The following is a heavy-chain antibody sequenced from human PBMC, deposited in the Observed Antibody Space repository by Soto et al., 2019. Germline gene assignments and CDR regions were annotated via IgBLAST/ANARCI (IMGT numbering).Heavy chain of an antibody. D-gene: IGHD3-3*01. CDR2: ISAYNGNT. CDR1: GSTFTSYG. Sequence: QVQLVQSGAEVKKPGASVKVSCKASGSTFTSYGISWVRQAPGHGLELMGGISAYNGNTNYAQKLQGRVTMTTDTSTSTAYMELRSLRSDDTAVYYCARAPYYDFWSGTGDAFDIWGQGTMVTVSS. CDR3: ARAPYYDFWSGTGDAFDI. V-gene: IGHV1-18*04. J-gene: IGHJ3*02.